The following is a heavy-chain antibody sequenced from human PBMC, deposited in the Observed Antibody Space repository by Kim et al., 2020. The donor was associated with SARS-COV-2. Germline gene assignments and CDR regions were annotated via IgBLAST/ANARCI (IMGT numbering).Heavy chain of an antibody. CDR3: VRSIEY. J-gene: IGHJ4*02. V-gene: IGHV3-7*01. CDR1: GFSFSNDW. CDR2: IKGDGSAK. Sequence: GGSLRLSCSASGFSFSNDWMAWVRQAPGKGPEWVANIKGDGSAKFYVDPVRGRFTISRDNAKNSLYLYMNSLRSDDTGVYYCVRSIEYWGQGTQVTVSS.